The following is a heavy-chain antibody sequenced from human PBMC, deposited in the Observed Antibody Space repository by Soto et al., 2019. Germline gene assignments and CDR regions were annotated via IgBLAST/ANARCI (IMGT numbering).Heavy chain of an antibody. CDR2: VSGNGGNT. CDR3: AKDRMGASGWFDP. V-gene: IGHV3-23*01. D-gene: IGHD1-26*01. Sequence: PGGSLRLSCVASGSSFSSYTMNWVRQAPGKGLEWVSGVSGNGGNTYYADSVKGRFSISRDNSKNTLYLQLNSLRAEDTAIYYCAKDRMGASGWFDPWGQGTPVTVSS. CDR1: GSSFSSYT. J-gene: IGHJ5*02.